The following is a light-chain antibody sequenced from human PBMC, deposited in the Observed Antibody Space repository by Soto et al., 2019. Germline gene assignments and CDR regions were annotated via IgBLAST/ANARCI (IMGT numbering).Light chain of an antibody. CDR1: QSLSSNY. CDR2: GAS. V-gene: IGKV3-20*01. Sequence: EIVLTQSPGTLSLSPGDRATLSCRASQSLSSNYLACYQHNPGQPPRLLIYGASRRATDIPDRFSGSGYGTDFALTITRLEPADFAVYFCQQYDTFPRTFGQGTKVEIQ. J-gene: IGKJ1*01. CDR3: QQYDTFPRT.